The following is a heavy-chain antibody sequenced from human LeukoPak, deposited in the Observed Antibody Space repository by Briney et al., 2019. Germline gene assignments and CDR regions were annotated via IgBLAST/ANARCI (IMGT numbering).Heavy chain of an antibody. CDR3: AREGDARGTYYSG. Sequence: GGSLRLSCVVSGFAFSSYGMHWVRQTAGKGLEWVAFIRYDGRNKYYADSVKGRFTISRDNAKNSLYLQMNSLRAEDTAVYYCAREGDARGTYYSGRGQGPLVTASS. J-gene: IGHJ4*02. CDR1: GFAFSSYG. V-gene: IGHV3-30*02. CDR2: IRYDGRNK. D-gene: IGHD1-26*01.